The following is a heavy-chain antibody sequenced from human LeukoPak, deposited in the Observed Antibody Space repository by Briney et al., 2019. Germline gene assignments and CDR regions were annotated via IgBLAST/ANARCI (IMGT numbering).Heavy chain of an antibody. CDR2: IYYSGST. D-gene: IGHD6-19*01. V-gene: IGHV4-59*01. CDR1: GGSISSYN. CDR3: ASLAVAGTSAFDI. Sequence: PSETLSLTCTVSGGSISSYNWSWIRQPPGKGLEWIGYIYYSGSTNYNPSLKSRVTISVDTSKNQFSLKLSSVTAADTAVYYCASLAVAGTSAFDIWGQGTMVTVSS. J-gene: IGHJ3*02.